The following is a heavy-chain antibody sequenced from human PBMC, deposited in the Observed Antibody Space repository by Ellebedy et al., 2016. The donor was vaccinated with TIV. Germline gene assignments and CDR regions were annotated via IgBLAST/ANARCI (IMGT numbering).Heavy chain of an antibody. CDR1: GYSIRSGYY. Sequence: SETLSLXXTVSGYSIRSGYYWGWIRQPPGKGLDWIGNIYHSGSTYYNPSLRSRVTLSLDRSKNQVSLGLSSVTAADTAVYYGARTDLRYGMDVWGQGTTVTV. D-gene: IGHD3-16*01. CDR2: IYHSGST. J-gene: IGHJ6*02. V-gene: IGHV4-38-2*02. CDR3: ARTDLRYGMDV.